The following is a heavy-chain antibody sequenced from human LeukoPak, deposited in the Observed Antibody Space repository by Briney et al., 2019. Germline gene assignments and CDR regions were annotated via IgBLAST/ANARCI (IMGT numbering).Heavy chain of an antibody. J-gene: IGHJ6*03. V-gene: IGHV4-39*07. CDR2: IYYSVTT. D-gene: IGHD6-6*01. CDR1: GGSISSSDYY. CDR3: ARDWGVSARPGYMDV. Sequence: LETLSLTCTVSGGSISSSDYYWGWIRQPPGKGLEWIGSIYYSVTTYYNPSLKSRVTISVDKSKNQFSLRLSSVTAADTAVYYCARDWGVSARPGYMDVWGKGTTVTVSS.